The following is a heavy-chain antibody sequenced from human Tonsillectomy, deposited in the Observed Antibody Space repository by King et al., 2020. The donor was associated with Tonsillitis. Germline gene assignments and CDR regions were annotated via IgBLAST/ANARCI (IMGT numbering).Heavy chain of an antibody. V-gene: IGHV3-23*04. CDR3: AKDLSPGYYYYGMDV. CDR1: GFTFSNYA. CDR2: ISGSGGCT. D-gene: IGHD2/OR15-2a*01. J-gene: IGHJ6*02. Sequence: VQLVESGGGLVQTGGSLRLSCAASGFTFSNYAMSWVRQAPGKGLEWVSTISGSGGCTYYADSVKGRFTISRDNSKNTLYLQMNSLRAEDTAVYYCAKDLSPGYYYYGMDVWGQGTTVTVSS.